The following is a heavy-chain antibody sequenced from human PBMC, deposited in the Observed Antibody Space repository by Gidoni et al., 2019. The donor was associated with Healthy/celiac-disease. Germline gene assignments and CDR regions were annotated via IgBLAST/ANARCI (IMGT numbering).Heavy chain of an antibody. Sequence: QVQLVESGGGVVQPGRSLRLSCAASGFTFSSYAMHWVRQAPGKGLEWVAVISYDGSNKYYADSVKGRFTISRDNSKNTLYLQMNSLRAEDTAVYYCARGEWVDTGRDVWGQGTTVTVSS. V-gene: IGHV3-30-3*01. CDR3: ARGEWVDTGRDV. CDR2: ISYDGSNK. D-gene: IGHD5-18*01. CDR1: GFTFSSYA. J-gene: IGHJ6*02.